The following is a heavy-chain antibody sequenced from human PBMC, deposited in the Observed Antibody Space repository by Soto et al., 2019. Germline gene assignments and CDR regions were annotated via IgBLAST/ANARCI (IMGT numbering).Heavy chain of an antibody. D-gene: IGHD3-22*01. J-gene: IGHJ5*02. V-gene: IGHV3-23*01. Sequence: AGPLRLSCAASGFTFSSYAMSWVRQAPGKGLEWVSAISGSGGSTYYADSVKGRFTISRDNSKNTLYLQMNSLRAKDTAVYYCAKAFVITKYNWFDPWGQGTLVTVSS. CDR2: ISGSGGST. CDR3: AKAFVITKYNWFDP. CDR1: GFTFSSYA.